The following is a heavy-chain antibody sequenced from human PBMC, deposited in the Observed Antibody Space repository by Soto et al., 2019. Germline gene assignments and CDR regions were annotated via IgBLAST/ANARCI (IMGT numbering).Heavy chain of an antibody. Sequence: EVQLLESGGGLVQPGGFLRLSCAASGFTFSLYTMTWVRQAPGKGLEWVAGISDSGENTAYADSVKGRFTISRDNSKNTLYLQMGSLRAEDTAVYYCARKGCGSSTWYGGYFDYWGQGTLVAVSA. CDR1: GFTFSLYT. CDR2: ISDSGENT. D-gene: IGHD2-2*01. CDR3: ARKGCGSSTWYGGYFDY. J-gene: IGHJ4*02. V-gene: IGHV3-23*01.